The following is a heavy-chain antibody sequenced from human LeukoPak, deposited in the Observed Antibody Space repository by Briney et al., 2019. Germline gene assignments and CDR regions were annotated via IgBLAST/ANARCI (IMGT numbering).Heavy chain of an antibody. D-gene: IGHD2-15*01. CDR1: GYTFTAYH. Sequence: ASVKVSCKASGYTFTAYHMHWVRQAPGQGLEWMGWISPNSGDTGFAQKFQGRVTMTRDTSISTAYLELSRLRSDDTAVYYCASRYCSGGSCYQPYWGQGTLVTVSS. CDR3: ASRYCSGGSCYQPY. CDR2: ISPNSGDT. V-gene: IGHV1-2*02. J-gene: IGHJ4*02.